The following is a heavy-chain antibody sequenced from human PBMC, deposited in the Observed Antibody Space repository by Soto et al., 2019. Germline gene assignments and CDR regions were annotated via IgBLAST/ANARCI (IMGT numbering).Heavy chain of an antibody. Sequence: QVQLVESGGGVVQPGRSLRLSCAASGFTFSSYGMHWVRQAPGKGLEWVAVIWYDGSNKYYADSVKGRFTISRDNSKNTLYQQMNSLRAEDTAVYYCARDQDDFWSGAYYYYYGMDVWGQGTTVTVSS. CDR1: GFTFSSYG. J-gene: IGHJ6*02. D-gene: IGHD3-3*01. CDR3: ARDQDDFWSGAYYYYYGMDV. CDR2: IWYDGSNK. V-gene: IGHV3-33*01.